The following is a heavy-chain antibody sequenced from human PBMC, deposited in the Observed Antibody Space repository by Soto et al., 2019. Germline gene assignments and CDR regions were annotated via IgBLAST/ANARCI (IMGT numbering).Heavy chain of an antibody. V-gene: IGHV3-33*01. CDR1: GFTFSSYG. D-gene: IGHD3-22*01. CDR2: IWYDGSNK. J-gene: IGHJ4*02. Sequence: QVQLVESGGGVVQPGRSLRLSCAASGFTFSSYGMHWVRQAPGKGLEWVAVIWYDGSNKYYADSVKGRFTISRDNSKNTLYLQMNSLRAEDTAVYYCAREREHYYDSSGYSYYFDYWGQGTLVTVSS. CDR3: AREREHYYDSSGYSYYFDY.